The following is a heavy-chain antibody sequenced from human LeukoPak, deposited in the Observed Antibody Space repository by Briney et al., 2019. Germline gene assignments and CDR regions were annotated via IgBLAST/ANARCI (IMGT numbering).Heavy chain of an antibody. CDR2: VTYDGSNK. CDR3: AKTWDCSNTHCYRSFDY. Sequence: GRSLRLYCAASGFTFSSYAMHWVRQAPGKGLEWVAVVTYDGSNKVEAESVKGRFTISRDNSKNILYLQMNSLRAEDTAVYYCAKTWDCSNTHCYRSFDYWGQGTLVTVSS. J-gene: IGHJ4*02. V-gene: IGHV3-30-3*02. D-gene: IGHD2-2*02. CDR1: GFTFSSYA.